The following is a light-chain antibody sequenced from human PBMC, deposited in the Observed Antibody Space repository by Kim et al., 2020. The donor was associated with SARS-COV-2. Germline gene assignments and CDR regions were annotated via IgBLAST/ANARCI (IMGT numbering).Light chain of an antibody. CDR2: GKN. CDR1: SLRSYY. Sequence: ALGQTGRITCQGDSLRSYYARWYQQKPGQAPVLVIYGKNNRPSGIPDRFSGSSSGNTASLTITGAQAEDEADYYCNSRDSSGNHLVFGGGTQLTVL. V-gene: IGLV3-19*01. CDR3: NSRDSSGNHLV. J-gene: IGLJ3*02.